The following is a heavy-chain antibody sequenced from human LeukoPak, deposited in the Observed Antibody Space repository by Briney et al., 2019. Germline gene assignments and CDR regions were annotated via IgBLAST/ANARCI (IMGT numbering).Heavy chain of an antibody. J-gene: IGHJ3*02. CDR3: AKGRRAAAATAPFDI. D-gene: IGHD6-13*01. Sequence: GGSLRLSCAASGFTFGSYAMHWVRQAPGKGLEWVAVISYDGSNKYYADSVKGRFTISRDNSKNTLYLQMNSLRAEDTAVCYCAKGRRAAAATAPFDIWGQGTMVTVSS. CDR2: ISYDGSNK. V-gene: IGHV3-30*04. CDR1: GFTFGSYA.